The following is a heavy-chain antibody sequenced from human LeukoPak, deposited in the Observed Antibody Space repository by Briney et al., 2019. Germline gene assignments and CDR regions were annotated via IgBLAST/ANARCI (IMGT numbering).Heavy chain of an antibody. CDR1: GLSLSAYG. V-gene: IGHV3-30*18. Sequence: GGSLRLSCAASGLSLSAYGMHWVRQAPGKGLEWVALVSYDGGNKYYADSVKGRFTISRDNSKNTLYLQMNSLRAEDTAVYYCAQDRARYSARAFDIWGQGTMVTVSS. CDR2: VSYDGGNK. D-gene: IGHD2-15*01. CDR3: AQDRARYSARAFDI. J-gene: IGHJ3*02.